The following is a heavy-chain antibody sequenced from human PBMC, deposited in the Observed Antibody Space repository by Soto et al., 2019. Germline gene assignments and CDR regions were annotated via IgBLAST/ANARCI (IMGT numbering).Heavy chain of an antibody. J-gene: IGHJ6*03. CDR2: INHSGST. D-gene: IGHD2-8*01. Sequence: QVQLQQWGAGLLKPSETLSLTCAVYGGSFSGYYWSWIRQPPGKGLEWIGEINHSGSTNYNPSLKSRVTISVDTSKTQFSLKLSSVTAADTAVYYCARGVGCTNGVCSDYYYYYMDVWGKGTTVTVSS. V-gene: IGHV4-34*01. CDR3: ARGVGCTNGVCSDYYYYYMDV. CDR1: GGSFSGYY.